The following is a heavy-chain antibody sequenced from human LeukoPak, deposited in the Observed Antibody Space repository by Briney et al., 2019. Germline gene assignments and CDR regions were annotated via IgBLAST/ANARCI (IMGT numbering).Heavy chain of an antibody. CDR1: GFTFSSYA. V-gene: IGHV3-23*01. Sequence: TGGSLRLSCAASGFTFSSYAMSWVRQAPGKGLEWVSAISGSGGSTYYADSVKGRFTISRDNSKNTLYLQMNSLRAEDTAVYYCARDSTVTPYYFDYWGQGTLVTVSS. D-gene: IGHD4-17*01. J-gene: IGHJ4*02. CDR2: ISGSGGST. CDR3: ARDSTVTPYYFDY.